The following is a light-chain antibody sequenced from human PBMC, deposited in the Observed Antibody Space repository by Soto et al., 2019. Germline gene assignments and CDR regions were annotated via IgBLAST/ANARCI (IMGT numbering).Light chain of an antibody. Sequence: PGDRVTITCRASQSISSSYLAWYQQKPGQAPRLLICGSFSRATGIPDRFSGSGSGTDFTLTISRLELEDFAVYYCQQYGSSATWTFGQGTKVDIK. CDR2: GSF. CDR3: QQYGSSATWT. J-gene: IGKJ1*01. V-gene: IGKV3-20*01. CDR1: QSISSSY.